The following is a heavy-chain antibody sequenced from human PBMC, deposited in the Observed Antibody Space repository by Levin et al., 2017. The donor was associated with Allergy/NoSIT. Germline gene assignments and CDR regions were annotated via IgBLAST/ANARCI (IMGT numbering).Heavy chain of an antibody. Sequence: LSLTCAASGFTFSSSSMNWVRQAPGKGLEWVSYISSSSSTIYYADSVKGRFTISRDNAKNSLYLQMNSLRAEDTAVYYCATYCSSTSCYSPENDAFDIWGQGTMVTVSS. V-gene: IGHV3-48*01. CDR1: GFTFSSSS. J-gene: IGHJ3*02. D-gene: IGHD2-2*01. CDR3: ATYCSSTSCYSPENDAFDI. CDR2: ISSSSSTI.